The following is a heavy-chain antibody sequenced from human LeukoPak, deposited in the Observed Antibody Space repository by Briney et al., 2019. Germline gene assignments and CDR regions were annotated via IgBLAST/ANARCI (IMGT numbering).Heavy chain of an antibody. V-gene: IGHV1-69*04. Sequence: SVKVSCKASGGTFSSYAISWVRQAPGQGLEWMGRIIPILGIANYAQKFQGRVTITADKSTSTAYMELSSLRSEDTAVYYCASLDNSGYDLSGAFDIWGQGTMVTVSS. CDR2: IIPILGIA. J-gene: IGHJ3*02. D-gene: IGHD5-12*01. CDR1: GGTFSSYA. CDR3: ASLDNSGYDLSGAFDI.